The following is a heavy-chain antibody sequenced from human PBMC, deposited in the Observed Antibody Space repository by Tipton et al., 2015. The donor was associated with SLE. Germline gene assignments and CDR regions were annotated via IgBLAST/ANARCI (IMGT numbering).Heavy chain of an antibody. Sequence: SLRLSCAASGFTYSGYAMHWVRQAPGKGLEWVAFIRADGSNKDYADSVKGRFTISRDNSKNTLYLQMSRLRVEDTAVYYCAGGTGAYFDHWGQGTQVTVSS. J-gene: IGHJ4*02. CDR1: GFTYSGYA. D-gene: IGHD3-16*01. CDR3: AGGTGAYFDH. V-gene: IGHV3-30*02. CDR2: IRADGSNK.